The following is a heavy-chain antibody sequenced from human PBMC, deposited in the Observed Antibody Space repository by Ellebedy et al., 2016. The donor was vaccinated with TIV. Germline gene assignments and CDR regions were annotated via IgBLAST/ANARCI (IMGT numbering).Heavy chain of an antibody. Sequence: GGSLRLXCAASGFTFSSYAMHWVRQAPGKGLEWVAVISYDGSNKYYADSVKGRFTISRDNSKNTLYLQMNSLRAEDTAVFYCARDHQLELDYWGQGTPVTVSS. CDR3: ARDHQLELDY. CDR2: ISYDGSNK. CDR1: GFTFSSYA. J-gene: IGHJ4*02. V-gene: IGHV3-30-3*01. D-gene: IGHD1-7*01.